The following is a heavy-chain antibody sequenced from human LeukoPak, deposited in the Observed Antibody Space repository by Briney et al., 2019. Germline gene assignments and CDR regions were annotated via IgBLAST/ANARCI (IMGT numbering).Heavy chain of an antibody. CDR3: ARGPFVGETMSVYYFDY. Sequence: ASVKVSCKASGYTFTNYDINWVRQPTGQGLEWMGWMNPNSGNKWYAQKFQGRVTMTSDTSISTASMELSSLRSEDTAVYYCARGPFVGETMSVYYFDYWGQGSLVTVSS. CDR1: GYTFTNYD. D-gene: IGHD1-26*01. J-gene: IGHJ4*02. V-gene: IGHV1-8*01. CDR2: MNPNSGNK.